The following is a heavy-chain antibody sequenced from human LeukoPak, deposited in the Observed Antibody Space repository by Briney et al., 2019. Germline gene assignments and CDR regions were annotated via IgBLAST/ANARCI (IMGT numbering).Heavy chain of an antibody. CDR2: ISDSGGAT. V-gene: IGHV3-23*01. Sequence: GGSLRLSCAASGFTFSSCAMKWVRQAPGKGLEWVSGISDSGGATYYVDSVKGRFTISRDNSKNTVYLQMNSLRAEDTAVYYCAKPVRDQLLCSNDYWGQGTLVTVSS. CDR3: AKPVRDQLLCSNDY. J-gene: IGHJ4*02. CDR1: GFTFSSCA. D-gene: IGHD2-2*01.